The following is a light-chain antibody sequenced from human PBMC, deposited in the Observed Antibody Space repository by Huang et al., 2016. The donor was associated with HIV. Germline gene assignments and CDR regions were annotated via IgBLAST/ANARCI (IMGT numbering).Light chain of an antibody. Sequence: EIVMPQSPGTLSVAPGERATLSCRASQNINTNLAWFQQKPGQAPRLLIYAASTRTADFPARFSGSGSRTEFTLTISSLQSEDIAGYYCQQYNDWPRSFGQGTKVEIK. CDR3: QQYNDWPRS. CDR2: AAS. CDR1: QNINTN. V-gene: IGKV3-15*01. J-gene: IGKJ1*01.